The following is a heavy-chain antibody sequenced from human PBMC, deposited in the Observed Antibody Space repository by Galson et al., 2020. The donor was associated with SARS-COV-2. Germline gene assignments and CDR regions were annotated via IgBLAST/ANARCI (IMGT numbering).Heavy chain of an antibody. CDR3: AKYITSREHCGLDV. J-gene: IGHJ6*02. V-gene: IGHV3-23*01. CDR2: IIGSGGRT. CDR1: GFTFSSYA. Sequence: WGSLRLSCAASGFTFSSYAMNCVRQAPGKGLEWVSAIIGSGGRTFYVDFAKGRFTISRDNSKNTLYLQMNSLRAEETAVYYCAKYITSREHCGLDVWGQGTTVTVSS. D-gene: IGHD3-3*02.